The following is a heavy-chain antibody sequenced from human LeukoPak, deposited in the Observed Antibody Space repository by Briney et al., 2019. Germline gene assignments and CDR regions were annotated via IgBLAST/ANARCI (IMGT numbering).Heavy chain of an antibody. CDR1: GFTFSSYG. Sequence: PGGSLRLSCAASGFTFSSYGMHWVRQAPGKGLEWVAVISYDGSNKYYADSVKGRLTISRDNSKNTLYLQMNSLRAEDTAVYYCAKDGLYDFWSGQYIRSAGYFDYWGQGTLVTVSS. CDR2: ISYDGSNK. D-gene: IGHD3-3*01. V-gene: IGHV3-30*18. CDR3: AKDGLYDFWSGQYIRSAGYFDY. J-gene: IGHJ4*02.